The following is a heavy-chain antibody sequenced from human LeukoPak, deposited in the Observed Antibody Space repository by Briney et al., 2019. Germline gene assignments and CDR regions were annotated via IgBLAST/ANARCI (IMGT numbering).Heavy chain of an antibody. V-gene: IGHV4-59*01. CDR3: ARDNVVTATGWFDP. D-gene: IGHD2-21*02. CDR1: GGSLGGYF. CDR2: ITYRGRT. Sequence: SETLSLTCDVSGGSLGGYFWSWIRQSPGEGIEWVGYITYRGRTNYNPSFKSRVTISIDTSKNQFSLSLASVTAADMAIYYCARDNVVTATGWFDPWGQGTLVTVSS. J-gene: IGHJ5*02.